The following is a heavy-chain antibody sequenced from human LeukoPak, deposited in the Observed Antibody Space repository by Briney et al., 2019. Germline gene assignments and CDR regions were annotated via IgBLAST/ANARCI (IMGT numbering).Heavy chain of an antibody. Sequence: GASVKVSCKASGYTFTSYGISWVRQAPGQGLEWMGWISAYNGNTNYAQKLQGRVTMTTDTSASTAYMELRSLRSDDTAVYYCARDEMVRGSYYGMDVWGQGTTVTVSS. V-gene: IGHV1-18*01. D-gene: IGHD3-10*01. CDR2: ISAYNGNT. J-gene: IGHJ6*02. CDR3: ARDEMVRGSYYGMDV. CDR1: GYTFTSYG.